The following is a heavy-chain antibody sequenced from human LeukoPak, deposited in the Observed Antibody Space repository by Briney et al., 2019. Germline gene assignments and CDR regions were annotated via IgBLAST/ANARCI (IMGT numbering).Heavy chain of an antibody. CDR3: ARDLQLAAFDI. J-gene: IGHJ3*02. CDR2: IYSAGTT. D-gene: IGHD1-1*01. CDR1: GFTVSSNY. V-gene: IGHV3-66*01. Sequence: PGGSLRLSCAASGFTVSSNYMSWVRQAPGKGLEWVSVIYSAGTTHYADSVKGRFTISRDNAKNSLYLQMNSLRAEDTAVYYCARDLQLAAFDIWGQGTMVTVSS.